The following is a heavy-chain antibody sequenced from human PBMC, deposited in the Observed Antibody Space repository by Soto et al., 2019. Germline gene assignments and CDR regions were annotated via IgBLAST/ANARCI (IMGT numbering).Heavy chain of an antibody. J-gene: IGHJ6*02. V-gene: IGHV4-59*01. CDR2: IYYSGST. D-gene: IGHD5-18*01. CDR3: ARVGYSYGYVYYYGMDV. Sequence: PSETLSLTCTVSGGSISSYYWSWIRQPPGKGLEWIGYIYYSGSTNYNPSLKSRVTISVETSKNQFSLKLSSVTAADTAVYYCARVGYSYGYVYYYGMDVWGQGTTVTVSS. CDR1: GGSISSYY.